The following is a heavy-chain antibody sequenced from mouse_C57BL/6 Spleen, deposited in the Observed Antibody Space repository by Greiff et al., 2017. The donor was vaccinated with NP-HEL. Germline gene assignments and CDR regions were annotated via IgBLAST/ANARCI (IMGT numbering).Heavy chain of an antibody. J-gene: IGHJ2*01. V-gene: IGHV1-55*01. CDR2: IYPGSGST. Sequence: QVQLKESGAELVKPGASVKMSCKASGYTFTSYWITWVKQRPGQGLEWIGDIYPGSGSTNYNEKFKSKATLTVDTSSSTAYMQLSSLTSEDSAVYYCARDLYYYGSSYGYFDYWGQGTTLTVSS. CDR3: ARDLYYYGSSYGYFDY. CDR1: GYTFTSYW. D-gene: IGHD1-1*01.